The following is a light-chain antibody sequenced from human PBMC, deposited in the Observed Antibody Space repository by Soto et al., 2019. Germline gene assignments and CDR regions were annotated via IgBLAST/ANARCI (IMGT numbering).Light chain of an antibody. CDR1: QSVSSNS. Sequence: ESVLTQSPGTLSLSPGERATLSCRASQSVSSNSLAWYQQKPGQAPRLLIYGASSRATGTPDRLSGSGSGKDFTLTISRREPEDFAVYYWQQFGGSPPSWTFGQGTKVEI. CDR2: GAS. CDR3: QQFGGSPPSWT. J-gene: IGKJ1*01. V-gene: IGKV3-20*01.